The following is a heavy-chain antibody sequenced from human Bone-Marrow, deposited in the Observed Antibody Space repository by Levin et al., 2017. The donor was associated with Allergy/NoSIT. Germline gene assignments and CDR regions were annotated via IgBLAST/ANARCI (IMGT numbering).Heavy chain of an antibody. Sequence: AGGSLRLSCAASGFTFSNAWMSWVRQAPGKGLEWVGRIKSKIDGGTTDHAAPVKGRFTISRDDSKNTMYLQMNSLKAEDTAVYYCAMGSSWLPFDYWGQGTLVTVSS. V-gene: IGHV3-15*01. CDR1: GFTFSNAW. CDR3: AMGSSWLPFDY. CDR2: IKSKIDGGTT. J-gene: IGHJ4*02. D-gene: IGHD5-12*01.